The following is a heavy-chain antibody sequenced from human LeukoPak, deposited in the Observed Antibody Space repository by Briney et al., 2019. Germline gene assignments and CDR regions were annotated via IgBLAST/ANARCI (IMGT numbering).Heavy chain of an antibody. CDR3: ARDGEYSYGYGFDY. J-gene: IGHJ4*02. V-gene: IGHV3-66*01. CDR2: IYGGGGT. D-gene: IGHD5-18*01. CDR1: GFAFSSYA. Sequence: GGSLRLSCAASGFAFSSYAMSWVRQAPGKGLEWVSVIYGGGGTYYADSVKGRFTISRDNSKNTLYLQMNSLRAEDTAVYYCARDGEYSYGYGFDYWGQGTLVTVSS.